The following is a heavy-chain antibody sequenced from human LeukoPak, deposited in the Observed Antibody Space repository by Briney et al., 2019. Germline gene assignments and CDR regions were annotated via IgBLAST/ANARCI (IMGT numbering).Heavy chain of an antibody. J-gene: IGHJ6*02. CDR3: ARELVGAAAGTYYYYGMGG. CDR1: GYTFTSYD. CDR2: MNPNRGNT. Sequence: GASVKVSCKASGYTFTSYDINWVRQAPGHGLEWLGWMNPNRGNTGYAQKFQGRVTMTRNTSISTAYMELSSLRSEDTAVYYCARELVGAAAGTYYYYGMGGWGQGTTVTVSS. D-gene: IGHD6-13*01. V-gene: IGHV1-8*01.